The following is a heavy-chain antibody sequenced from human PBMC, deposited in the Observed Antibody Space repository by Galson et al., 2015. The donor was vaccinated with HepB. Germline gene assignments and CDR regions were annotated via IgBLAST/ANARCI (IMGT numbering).Heavy chain of an antibody. Sequence: SLRLSCAATGFIFDDYDMSWVRQVPGKGLEWVSGITWNGGDTDYADSVKGRFTISRDNAENSLYLQMSSLRAEDTALYYCARDETTMARGVIHKWYSGYWGQGILVTVSS. J-gene: IGHJ4*02. CDR3: ARDETTMARGVIHKWYSGY. CDR2: ITWNGGDT. D-gene: IGHD3-10*01. CDR1: GFIFDDYD. V-gene: IGHV3-20*04.